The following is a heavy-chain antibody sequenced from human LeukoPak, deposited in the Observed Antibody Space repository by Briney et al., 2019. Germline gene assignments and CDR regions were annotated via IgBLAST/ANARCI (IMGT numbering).Heavy chain of an antibody. CDR3: ARVDYGDYVILDY. D-gene: IGHD4-17*01. J-gene: IGHJ4*02. V-gene: IGHV4-59*01. CDR2: IYYSGST. CDR1: GGSISSYY. Sequence: PSETLSLTCTVSGGSISSYYWSWIRQPPGKGLEWIGYIYYSGSTNYNPSLKSRVTISVDTSKNQFSLKPSSVTAADTAVYYCARVDYGDYVILDYWGQGTLVTVSS.